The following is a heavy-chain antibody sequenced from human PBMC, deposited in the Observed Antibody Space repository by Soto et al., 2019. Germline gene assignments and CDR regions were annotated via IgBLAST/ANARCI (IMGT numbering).Heavy chain of an antibody. D-gene: IGHD3-10*01. CDR1: GGTFNSYT. J-gene: IGHJ4*02. Sequence: QVQLVQSGPEVKKPGSSVKVSCTASGGTFNSYTLNWVRQAPGQRPEWVGRVNPIVGMSTSASKFQGRVTLTADKSTNRAYMDLTGLKSEDTAVYYCAPSYGSGSTHFDSWGQGTLVTVAS. CDR3: APSYGSGSTHFDS. CDR2: VNPIVGMS. V-gene: IGHV1-69*02.